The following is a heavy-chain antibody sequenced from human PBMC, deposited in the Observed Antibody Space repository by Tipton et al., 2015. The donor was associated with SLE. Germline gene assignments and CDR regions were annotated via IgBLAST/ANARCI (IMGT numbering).Heavy chain of an antibody. J-gene: IGHJ4*02. CDR3: AREMATIPYYFDY. CDR1: GGSISSYY. D-gene: IGHD5-24*01. CDR2: IYTSGST. Sequence: TLSLTCTVSGGSISSYYWSWIRQPPGKGLEWIGYIYTSGSTNYNPSLKSRVTISVDTSKNQFSLKLSSVTAADTAVYYCAREMATIPYYFDYWGQGTLVTVSS. V-gene: IGHV4-4*08.